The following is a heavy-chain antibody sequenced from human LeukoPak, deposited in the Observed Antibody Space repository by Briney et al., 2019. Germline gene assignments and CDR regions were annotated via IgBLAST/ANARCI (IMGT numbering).Heavy chain of an antibody. V-gene: IGHV4-39*01. D-gene: IGHD3-3*01. CDR3: ARRNYDVLSGYYDAFDI. J-gene: IGHJ3*02. CDR2: IYSSGTT. CDR1: GXSISISNHY. Sequence: SETLSLTCTVSGXSISISNHYWTWIRQPPGKGLQSVRNIYSSGTTNYNPSLKRRVTISVDTYKNQFSLKLTSVTAADTAVYYCARRNYDVLSGYYDAFDIWDQGTMVTVSS.